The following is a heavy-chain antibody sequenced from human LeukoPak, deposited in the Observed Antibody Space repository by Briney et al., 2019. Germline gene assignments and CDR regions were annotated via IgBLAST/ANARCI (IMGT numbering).Heavy chain of an antibody. Sequence: GGSLRLSCAASGFTFSNYDMNWVRQAPGKGLEWVSHISYGGSIKYDADSLKGRFTISRDNAKNSLYLQMNSLRAEDTAVYYCAKKRVGSYAIYFDLWGRGTLVTVSS. CDR2: ISYGGSIK. J-gene: IGHJ2*01. V-gene: IGHV3-48*03. D-gene: IGHD1-26*01. CDR1: GFTFSNYD. CDR3: AKKRVGSYAIYFDL.